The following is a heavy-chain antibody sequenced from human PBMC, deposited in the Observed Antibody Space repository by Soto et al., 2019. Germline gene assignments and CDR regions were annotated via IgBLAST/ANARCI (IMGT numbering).Heavy chain of an antibody. D-gene: IGHD3-22*01. CDR3: AAVCILVVGRRASSGMDV. J-gene: IGHJ6*02. V-gene: IGHV1-69*01. CDR1: GGTPRNSA. CDR2: IIPGFGLV. Sequence: QVHLLLQSGSEVKKPGSSVKVSCKASGGTPRNSAISWVLQAPGQGLEWMGGIIPGFGLVTYAQKFQGRVSITADESTTTAYMELSSLRAEDTVVYYGAAVCILVVGRRASSGMDVWGQGTTVTVSS.